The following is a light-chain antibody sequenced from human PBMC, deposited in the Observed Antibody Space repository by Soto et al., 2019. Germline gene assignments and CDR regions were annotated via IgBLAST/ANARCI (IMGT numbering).Light chain of an antibody. CDR1: SSDVGAYDY. CDR3: QSYDSSLSGWV. V-gene: IGLV2-11*01. Sequence: QSALTQPRSVSGSPGQSVTISCTGTSSDVGAYDYVSWYQHHPGKAPKVTIYDVSKRPSGVPDRFSGSKSGNTASLTISGLQAEDEADYYCQSYDSSLSGWVFGGGTQLTVL. J-gene: IGLJ3*02. CDR2: DVS.